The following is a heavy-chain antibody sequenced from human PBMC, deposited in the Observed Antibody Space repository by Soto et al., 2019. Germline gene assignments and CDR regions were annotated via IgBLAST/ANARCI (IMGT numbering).Heavy chain of an antibody. D-gene: IGHD4-17*01. J-gene: IGHJ4*02. CDR3: ARSNDYGDYPACLDY. CDR1: GFTFSSYG. CDR2: IWYDGSNK. Sequence: QVQLVESGGGVVQPGRSLRLSCAASGFTFSSYGMHWVRQAPGKGLEWVAVIWYDGSNKYYADSVKGRFTISRDNSKNPLYLQMNSLRAEDTAVYYCARSNDYGDYPACLDYWGQGTLVTVSS. V-gene: IGHV3-33*01.